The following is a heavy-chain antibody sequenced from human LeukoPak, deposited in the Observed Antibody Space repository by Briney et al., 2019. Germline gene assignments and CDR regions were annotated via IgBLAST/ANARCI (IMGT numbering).Heavy chain of an antibody. Sequence: GGSLRLPCAASGFTFSDYYMSWIRQAPGKGLEWVSYISSSGSTIYYADSVKGRFTISRDNAKNSLYLQMNSLRAEDTAVYYCVRDDDRPDNGLDYWGQGTLVTVSS. D-gene: IGHD3-22*01. V-gene: IGHV3-11*01. CDR1: GFTFSDYY. J-gene: IGHJ4*02. CDR3: VRDDDRPDNGLDY. CDR2: ISSSGSTI.